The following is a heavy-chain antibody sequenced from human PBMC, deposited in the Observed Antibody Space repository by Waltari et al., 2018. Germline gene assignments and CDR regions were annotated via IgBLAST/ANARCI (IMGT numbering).Heavy chain of an antibody. CDR3: ARDDSTSYFDF. Sequence: QVQLVESGGGLVKPGGSLRLSCAASGFTFSDYYMSWIRQTPGKGLEWISYISSSGGDVDYADSVKGRFTISRDNAKNSLYLLLNSLRAEDTAVYYCARDDSTSYFDFWGQGTLVTVSS. J-gene: IGHJ4*02. V-gene: IGHV3-11*04. D-gene: IGHD2-2*01. CDR2: ISSSGGDV. CDR1: GFTFSDYY.